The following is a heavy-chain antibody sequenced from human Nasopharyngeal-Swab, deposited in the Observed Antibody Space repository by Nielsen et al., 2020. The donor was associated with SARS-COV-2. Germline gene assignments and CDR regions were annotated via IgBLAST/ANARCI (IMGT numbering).Heavy chain of an antibody. Sequence: GESLKISCKGSGYSFNTYWIAWVRQMPGKGPEWMWIIYPRDSDTRYSPSFQGQVTISADKSISTAYLQWRSLKASDTATFYCETSIGTFDYWGQGTLVSVSS. J-gene: IGHJ4*02. CDR3: ETSIGTFDY. CDR2: IYPRDSDT. V-gene: IGHV5-51*01. D-gene: IGHD1-7*01. CDR1: GYSFNTYW.